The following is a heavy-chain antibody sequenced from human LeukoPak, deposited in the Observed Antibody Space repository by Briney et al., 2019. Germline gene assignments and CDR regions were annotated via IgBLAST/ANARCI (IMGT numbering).Heavy chain of an antibody. CDR1: GYTFTSYA. CDR2: INAGNGNT. J-gene: IGHJ6*02. CDR3: ARDLHDYGDFPYYYYYGMDV. V-gene: IGHV1-3*01. D-gene: IGHD4-17*01. Sequence: VASVKVSCKASGYTFTSYAMHWVRQAPGQRLEWMGWINAGNGNTKYSQKFQGRVTITRDTSASTAYMELSSLRSEDTAVYYCARDLHDYGDFPYYYYYGMDVWGQGTTVTVSS.